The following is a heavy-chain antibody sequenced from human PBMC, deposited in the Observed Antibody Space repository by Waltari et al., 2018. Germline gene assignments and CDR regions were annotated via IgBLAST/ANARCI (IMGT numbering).Heavy chain of an antibody. Sequence: EAQLVESGGGLVQPGGSLRLSCAASGFSFSSYWMTWVRQAPGKGLEWVANIQPDGGEKFYVDSVKGRFTISRDNANTSVYLQMNSLRADDTAVYYCARHWGYFDCWGQGTLVTVSS. CDR1: GFSFSSYW. CDR3: ARHWGYFDC. CDR2: IQPDGGEK. V-gene: IGHV3-7*01. D-gene: IGHD7-27*01. J-gene: IGHJ4*02.